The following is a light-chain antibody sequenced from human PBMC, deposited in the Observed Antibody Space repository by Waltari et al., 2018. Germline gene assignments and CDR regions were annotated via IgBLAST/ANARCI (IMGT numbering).Light chain of an antibody. Sequence: QSVLTQPPSVSGAPGQRVTISCTGSSSNIGAGFDVHGYQQLPSTAPNRPIYGNSRRASGVTDRFSASKSGTSASLAITGLQAEDEADYYCQSYDSSPGVVFGGGTKLTVL. CDR3: QSYDSSPGVV. CDR1: SSNIGAGFD. J-gene: IGLJ2*01. CDR2: GNS. V-gene: IGLV1-40*01.